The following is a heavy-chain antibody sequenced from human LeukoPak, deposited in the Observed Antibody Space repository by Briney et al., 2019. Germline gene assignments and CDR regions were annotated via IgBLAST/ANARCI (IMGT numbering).Heavy chain of an antibody. J-gene: IGHJ4*02. CDR2: IRYDGSNK. V-gene: IGHV3-30*02. Sequence: GGSLRLSCAASGFTFSSYGMHWVRQAPGKGLEWVAFIRYDGSNKYYADSVKGRFTISRDNSKNTLYLQMNSLRAEDTAVYYCAKSLTYYYDSSGYFDYWGQGTLVTVSS. CDR1: GFTFSSYG. CDR3: AKSLTYYYDSSGYFDY. D-gene: IGHD3-22*01.